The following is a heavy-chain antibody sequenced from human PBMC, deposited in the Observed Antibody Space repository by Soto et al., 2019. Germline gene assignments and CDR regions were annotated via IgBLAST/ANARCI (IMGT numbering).Heavy chain of an antibody. J-gene: IGHJ5*02. CDR2: IYYSGSI. Sequence: QVQLQESGPGLVKPSQTLSLTCTVSGGSISSGGYYWNWIRQHPGKGLEWIGYIYYSGSIYYIPSLKSRVTGSADTSKNQSSLNLTTVTAADPAVCYCARGVFPWAQGTLVTVPT. V-gene: IGHV4-31*03. CDR3: ARGVFP. CDR1: GGSISSGGYY.